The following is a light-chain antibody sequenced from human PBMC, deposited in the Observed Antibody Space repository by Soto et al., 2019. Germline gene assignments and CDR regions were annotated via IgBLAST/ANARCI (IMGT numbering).Light chain of an antibody. V-gene: IGKV1-39*01. Sequence: DIQMTQSPSSLSASVGDRVTIPCRASQSISSYLNWYQQKPGKAPKVLIYAASSLQSGVPSRFSGIGSGTDFTLSISSLQPEDFATYYCQQSYSGPLTFGGGTKVEIK. CDR2: AAS. CDR3: QQSYSGPLT. CDR1: QSISSY. J-gene: IGKJ4*01.